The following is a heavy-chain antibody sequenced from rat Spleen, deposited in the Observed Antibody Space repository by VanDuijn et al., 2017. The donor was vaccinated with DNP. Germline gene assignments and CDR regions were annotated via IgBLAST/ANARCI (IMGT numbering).Heavy chain of an antibody. J-gene: IGHJ2*01. CDR2: IRYDGGST. D-gene: IGHD1-11*01. V-gene: IGHV5-20*01. CDR1: GFTFSDYY. CDR3: ARRGTEGLDY. Sequence: EVQLVESGGGLVQPGRSLKLFCAASGFTFSDYYMAWIRQAPTMGLEWVAYIRYDGGSTKYGDSVKGRCTISRDNANSSLYLQMNSLKSEDTATYYCARRGTEGLDYWGQGVMVTVSS.